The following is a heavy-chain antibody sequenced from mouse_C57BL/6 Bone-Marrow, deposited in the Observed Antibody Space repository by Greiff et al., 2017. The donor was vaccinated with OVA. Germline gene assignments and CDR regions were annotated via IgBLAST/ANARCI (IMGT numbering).Heavy chain of an antibody. V-gene: IGHV2-2*01. Sequence: VQLQQSGPGLVQPSQSLSITCTVSGFSLTSYGVHWVRQSPGKGLEWLGVIWSGGSTDYNAAFISRLSISKDNSKSQVFFKMNSLQADDTAIYYCATLSGGLDYWGQGTTLTVSS. J-gene: IGHJ2*01. CDR1: GFSLTSYG. CDR2: IWSGGST. CDR3: ATLSGGLDY. D-gene: IGHD3-1*01.